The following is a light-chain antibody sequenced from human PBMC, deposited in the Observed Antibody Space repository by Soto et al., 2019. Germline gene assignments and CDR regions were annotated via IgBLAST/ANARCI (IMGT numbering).Light chain of an antibody. Sequence: QLVLTQSPSASASLGASVKLTRTLSSGHSSYSIAWHQQRPEKGPRYLMKLNTDGSHIRGDGIPDRFSASSSVAERYLTISSLQSEDEADYYCQTWNTAGVFGGGTKLTVL. CDR1: SGHSSYS. CDR2: LNTDGSH. CDR3: QTWNTAGV. V-gene: IGLV4-69*01. J-gene: IGLJ2*01.